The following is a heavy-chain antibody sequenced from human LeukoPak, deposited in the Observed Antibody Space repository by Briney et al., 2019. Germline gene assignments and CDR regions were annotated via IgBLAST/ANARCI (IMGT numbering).Heavy chain of an antibody. CDR3: ARTPIYYYDNSGYYN. CDR1: GGSFRGYY. V-gene: IGHV4-34*01. Sequence: SETLSLTCAVYGGSFRGYYWSCIRQPPGKGLEWIGEINHRGSTNYNPSLKSRVTISVDTSKNQFSLKLSSVTAADTAVYYCARTPIYYYDNSGYYNWGQGTLVTVSS. CDR2: INHRGST. J-gene: IGHJ4*02. D-gene: IGHD3-22*01.